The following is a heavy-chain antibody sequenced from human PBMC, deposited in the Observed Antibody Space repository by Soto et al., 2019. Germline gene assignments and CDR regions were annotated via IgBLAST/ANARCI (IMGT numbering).Heavy chain of an antibody. V-gene: IGHV3-48*02. CDR2: ISSSSGTI. J-gene: IGHJ6*02. D-gene: IGHD3-10*01. CDR3: AREYPWSSNADDIDV. Sequence: EVQLVESGGGLVQPGGSLRLSCVASGFTFRSYSLNWVRQAPGKGLEWVSYISSSSGTIYYADSVKGRFNISRDKSENSLYLQMNSLRDDDTAVYYCAREYPWSSNADDIDVWGQGATGTVSS. CDR1: GFTFRSYS.